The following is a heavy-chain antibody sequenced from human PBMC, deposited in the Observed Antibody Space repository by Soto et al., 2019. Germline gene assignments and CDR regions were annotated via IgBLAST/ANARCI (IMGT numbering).Heavy chain of an antibody. CDR1: GGTFSSYT. J-gene: IGHJ4*02. V-gene: IGHV1-69*02. CDR3: ARQSYCGGDCYSELDY. Sequence: EASVKVSCKASGGTFSSYTISWVRQAPGQGLEWMGRIIPILGIANYAQKFQGRVTITADKSTSTAYMELSSLRSEDTAVYYCARQSYCGGDCYSELDYWGQGTLVTVSS. D-gene: IGHD2-21*02. CDR2: IIPILGIA.